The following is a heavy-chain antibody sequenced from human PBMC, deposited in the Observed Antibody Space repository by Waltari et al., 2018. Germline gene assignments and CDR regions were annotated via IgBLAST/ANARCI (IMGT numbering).Heavy chain of an antibody. J-gene: IGHJ5*02. V-gene: IGHV1-18*01. CDR1: GYTFSHWR. Sequence: QVQLVPTGAEPRKPRASVRVPCKASGYTFSHWRLSWVRQAPGQGLEWMGWFRGYDGDTKYAREFEGRLTVTTDTSTNTAHMELRSLRSDDTAVYYCARLYDASAYYNTYLDPWGQGALVTVSS. CDR3: ARLYDASAYYNTYLDP. CDR2: FRGYDGDT. D-gene: IGHD3-22*01.